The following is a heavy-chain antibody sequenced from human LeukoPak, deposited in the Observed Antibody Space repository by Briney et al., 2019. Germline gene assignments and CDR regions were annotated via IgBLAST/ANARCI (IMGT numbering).Heavy chain of an antibody. J-gene: IGHJ4*02. Sequence: GGYLRLSCAASGFAFSRYSMNWVRQAPGKGLEWVSSISSSGYINYADSVKGRFTISRDNAKNSLYLQMNSLRAEDTAVYYCAREIVSSTCFDYWGQGALVTVSS. CDR1: GFAFSRYS. V-gene: IGHV3-21*01. D-gene: IGHD2-2*01. CDR2: ISSSGYI. CDR3: AREIVSSTCFDY.